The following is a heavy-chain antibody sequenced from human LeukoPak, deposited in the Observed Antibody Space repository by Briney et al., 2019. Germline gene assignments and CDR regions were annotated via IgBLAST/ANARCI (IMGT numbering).Heavy chain of an antibody. Sequence: SETLSLTCTVSGYSISSGYYWGWIRQPPGKGLEWIGSIYHSGSTYYNPSLKSRVTISVDTSKNQFSLKLTSVTAADTAVYYCARISAAPGRVYYMDVWGKGTTVTVSS. V-gene: IGHV4-38-2*02. CDR2: IYHSGST. J-gene: IGHJ6*03. D-gene: IGHD6-13*01. CDR3: ARISAAPGRVYYMDV. CDR1: GYSISSGYY.